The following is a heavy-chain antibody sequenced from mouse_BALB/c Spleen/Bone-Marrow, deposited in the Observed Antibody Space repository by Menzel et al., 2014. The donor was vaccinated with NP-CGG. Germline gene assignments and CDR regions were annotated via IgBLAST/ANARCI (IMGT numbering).Heavy chain of an antibody. J-gene: IGHJ1*01. CDR1: GFNIKDIY. D-gene: IGHD2-12*01. CDR3: ASYRYGWYFDV. Sequence: VQLQQSGAELVKPGASVKLSCTASGFNIKDIYMHWVKERPEQGLEWIGRIDPANGNSIYDPKFQGKATITADTSSNTAHLQLNSLTSEDTAVYYCASYRYGWYFDVWGAGTTVTVSS. CDR2: IDPANGNS. V-gene: IGHV14-3*02.